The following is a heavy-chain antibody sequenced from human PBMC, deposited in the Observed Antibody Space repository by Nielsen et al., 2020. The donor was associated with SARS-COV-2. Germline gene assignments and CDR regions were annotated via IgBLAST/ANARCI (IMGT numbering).Heavy chain of an antibody. CDR2: INAGNGNT. D-gene: IGHD3-3*01. J-gene: IGHJ6*02. CDR1: GYTFTSYA. CDR3: AGPHRITIFGVVTQSIESDYYGMDV. Sequence: ASVKVSCKASGYTFTSYAMHWVRQAPGQRLEWMGWINAGNGNTKYSQKFQGRVTITRDTSASTAYMELSSLRSEDTAVYYCAGPHRITIFGVVTQSIESDYYGMDVWGQGTTVTVSS. V-gene: IGHV1-3*01.